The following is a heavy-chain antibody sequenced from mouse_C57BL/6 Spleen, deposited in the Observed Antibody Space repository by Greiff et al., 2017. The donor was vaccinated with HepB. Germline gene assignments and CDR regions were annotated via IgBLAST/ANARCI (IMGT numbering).Heavy chain of an antibody. V-gene: IGHV5-4*01. J-gene: IGHJ4*01. CDR2: ISDGGSYT. CDR3: ARDLGGTNYAMDY. D-gene: IGHD4-1*01. Sequence: EVMLVESGGGLVKPGGSLKLSCAASGFTFSSYAMSWVRQTPEKRLEWVATISDGGSYTYYPDNVKGRFTISRDNAKNNLYLQMSHLKSEDTAMYYCARDLGGTNYAMDYWGQGTSVTVSS. CDR1: GFTFSSYA.